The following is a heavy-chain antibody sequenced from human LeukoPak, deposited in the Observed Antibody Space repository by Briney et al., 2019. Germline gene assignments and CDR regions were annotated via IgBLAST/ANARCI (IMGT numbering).Heavy chain of an antibody. Sequence: SETLSLTCTVSGGSISSYYWSWIRQPAGKGLEWIGRIYTSGSTNYNPSLKSRVTMSVDTSKNQFSLKLSSVTAADTAVYYCARDTEIAAADSRGAWGQGTLVTVSS. CDR1: GGSISSYY. D-gene: IGHD6-13*01. CDR2: IYTSGST. V-gene: IGHV4-4*07. J-gene: IGHJ5*02. CDR3: ARDTEIAAADSRGA.